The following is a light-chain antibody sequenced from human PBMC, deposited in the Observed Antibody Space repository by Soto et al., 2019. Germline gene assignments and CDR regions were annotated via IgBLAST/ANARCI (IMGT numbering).Light chain of an antibody. Sequence: VMTQSPTTLSVSPGERATLSCRASQSVSSSYLAWYQQKPGQAPRLLIYGASSRATGIPARFSGSGSGTDFTLTITSLEPEDFAVYYCQQRSNWPPTFGQGTKVDIK. CDR3: QQRSNWPPT. J-gene: IGKJ1*01. CDR2: GAS. CDR1: QSVSSSY. V-gene: IGKV3D-20*02.